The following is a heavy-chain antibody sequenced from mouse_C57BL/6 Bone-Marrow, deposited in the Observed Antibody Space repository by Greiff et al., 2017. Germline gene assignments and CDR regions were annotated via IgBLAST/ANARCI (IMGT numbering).Heavy chain of an antibody. CDR2: IDPETGGT. V-gene: IGHV1-15*01. D-gene: IGHD2-4*01. J-gene: IGHJ1*03. CDR3: TRYDYDGYFDV. CDR1: GYTFTDYE. Sequence: ESGAELVRPGASVTLSCKASGYTFTDYEMHWVKQTPVHGLEWIGAIDPETGGTAYNQKFKGKAILTADKSSSTAYMELRSLTSEDSAVYYCTRYDYDGYFDVWGTGTTVTVSS.